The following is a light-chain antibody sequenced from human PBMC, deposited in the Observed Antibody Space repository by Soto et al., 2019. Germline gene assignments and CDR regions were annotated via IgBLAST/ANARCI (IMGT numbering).Light chain of an antibody. V-gene: IGLV2-8*01. J-gene: IGLJ2*01. CDR3: QSYDSSLSGSV. CDR2: GNS. Sequence: QSALTQPPSTSGSPGQSVTISCTGTSSDVGDYDYVSWYQQHPGKAPKLLIYGNSNRPSGVPDRFSGSKSGTSASLAITGLQAEDEADYYCQSYDSSLSGSVFGGGTKLTVL. CDR1: SSDVGDYDY.